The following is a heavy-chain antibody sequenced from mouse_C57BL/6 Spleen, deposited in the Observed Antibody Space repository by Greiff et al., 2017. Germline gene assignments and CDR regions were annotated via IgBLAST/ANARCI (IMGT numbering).Heavy chain of an antibody. CDR2: IDPSDSYT. D-gene: IGHD5-5*01. J-gene: IGHJ1*03. CDR1: GYTFTSYW. Sequence: QVQLQQPGAELVMPGASVKLSCKASGYTFTSYWMHWVKQRPGQGLEWIGEIDPSDSYTNYNQKFKGKSTLTVDKSSSPAYMQLSSLTSEDSAVYYCARRLATRYFDVWGTGTTVTVSS. V-gene: IGHV1-69*01. CDR3: ARRLATRYFDV.